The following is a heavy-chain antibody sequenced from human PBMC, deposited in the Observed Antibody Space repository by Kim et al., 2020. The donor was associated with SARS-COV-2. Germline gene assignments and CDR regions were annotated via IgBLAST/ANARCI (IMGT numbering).Heavy chain of an antibody. CDR3: AKTVGGKQQLVRSGVV. V-gene: IGHV3-23*01. Sequence: GGSLRLSCAASGFTFSSYAMSWVRQAPGKGLEWVSAISGSGGSTYYADSVKGRFTISRDNSKNTLYLQMNSLRAEDTAVYYCAKTVGGKQQLVRSGVVWGQGTLVTVSS. CDR2: ISGSGGST. J-gene: IGHJ4*02. D-gene: IGHD6-13*01. CDR1: GFTFSSYA.